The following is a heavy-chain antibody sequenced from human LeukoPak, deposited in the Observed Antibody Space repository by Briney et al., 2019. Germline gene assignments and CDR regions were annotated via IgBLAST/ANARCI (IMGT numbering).Heavy chain of an antibody. CDR3: AKRTVAGTGRGFDI. V-gene: IGHV3-23*01. Sequence: GGSLRLSCAASGFTFSSYAMNWVRQAPGKGLEWVSLISGSGDSTDYADSVKGRFTISRDNSKNTLYLQINSLRADDTAVYYCAKRTVAGTGRGFDIWGQGALVTVSS. CDR2: ISGSGDST. J-gene: IGHJ3*02. D-gene: IGHD6-19*01. CDR1: GFTFSSYA.